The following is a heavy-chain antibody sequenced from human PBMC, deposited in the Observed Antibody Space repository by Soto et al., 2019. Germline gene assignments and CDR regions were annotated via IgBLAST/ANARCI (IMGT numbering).Heavy chain of an antibody. CDR3: ASLGRRDGYNYTYYYGMDV. Sequence: PGESLKISCKGSGYSFTSYWIGWVRQMPGKGLEGMGIIYPGDSDTRYSPSFQGQVTISADKSISTAYLQWSSLNASDSAMYYCASLGRRDGYNYTYYYGMDVWGQGTTVTVSS. J-gene: IGHJ6*02. V-gene: IGHV5-51*01. D-gene: IGHD5-12*01. CDR1: GYSFTSYW. CDR2: IYPGDSDT.